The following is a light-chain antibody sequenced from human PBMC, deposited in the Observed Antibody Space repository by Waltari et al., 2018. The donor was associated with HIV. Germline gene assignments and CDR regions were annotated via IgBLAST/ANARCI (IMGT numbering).Light chain of an antibody. J-gene: IGKJ4*01. CDR3: QQYYSSNPLT. Sequence: DIQMNQSPSSLSASVGERVTIPRRASQGISNSLAWYQQKPWKAPHLLLFAVSRLESGVPSRFSGSKSWTDYTLTISSLQPEDFATYYCQQYYSSNPLTFGGGTKVEIK. CDR2: AVS. CDR1: QGISNS. V-gene: IGKV1-NL1*01.